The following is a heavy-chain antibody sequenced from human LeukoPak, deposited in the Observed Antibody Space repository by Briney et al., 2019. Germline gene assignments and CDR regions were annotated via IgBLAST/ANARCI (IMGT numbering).Heavy chain of an antibody. CDR3: ARGGSITMVRGVFEERGFGY. D-gene: IGHD3-10*01. CDR2: IWYDGSNK. V-gene: IGHV3-33*01. Sequence: GGSLRLSCAASGFTFSSYGMHWVRQAPGKGLEWVAVIWYDGSNKYYADSVKGRFTISGDNSKNTLYLQMNSLRAEDTAVYYCARGGSITMVRGVFEERGFGYWGQGTLVTVSS. J-gene: IGHJ4*02. CDR1: GFTFSSYG.